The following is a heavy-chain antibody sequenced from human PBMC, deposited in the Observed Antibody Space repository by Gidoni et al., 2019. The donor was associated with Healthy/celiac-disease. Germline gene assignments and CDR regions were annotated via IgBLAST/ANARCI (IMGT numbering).Heavy chain of an antibody. CDR3: TTCIAAAGNLYYYYYYMDV. J-gene: IGHJ6*03. CDR2: IKSKTDGGTT. V-gene: IGHV3-15*01. CDR1: GFTFSNAW. D-gene: IGHD6-13*01. Sequence: EVQLVESGGGLVKPGGSLRLSCAASGFTFSNAWMSWVRQAPGKGREWVGRIKSKTDGGTTDYAAPVKGRFTISRDDSKNTLYLQMNSLKTEDTAVYYCTTCIAAAGNLYYYYYYMDVWGKGTTVTVSS.